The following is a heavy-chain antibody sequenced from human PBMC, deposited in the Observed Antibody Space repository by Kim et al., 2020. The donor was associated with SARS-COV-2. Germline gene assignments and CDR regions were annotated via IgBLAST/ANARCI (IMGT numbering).Heavy chain of an antibody. CDR2: IWKDGSNK. V-gene: IGHV3-33*03. Sequence: GGSLRLSCVASGFTFSSFAMHWVRQSPGKGLEWVAIIWKDGSNKLYGDSVKGRFSISRDNSKNTLYLQMNSLRAEDTAVYYCAKDRQWLMLGCLGSWGQG. CDR1: GFTFSSFA. CDR3: AKDRQWLMLGCLGS. J-gene: IGHJ1*01. D-gene: IGHD6-19*01.